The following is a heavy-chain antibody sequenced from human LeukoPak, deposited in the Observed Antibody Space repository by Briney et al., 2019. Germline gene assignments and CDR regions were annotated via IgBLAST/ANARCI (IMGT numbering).Heavy chain of an antibody. J-gene: IGHJ3*02. V-gene: IGHV1-69*05. CDR2: IIPIFGTA. Sequence: SVKVSCKASGGTFSSYAISWVRQAPGQGLEWMGGIIPIFGTANYAQKFQGRVTITTDESTSTAYMDLLRSEDTAVYYCARLDAFDIWGQGTIVTVSS. CDR1: GGTFSSYA. CDR3: ARLDAFDI.